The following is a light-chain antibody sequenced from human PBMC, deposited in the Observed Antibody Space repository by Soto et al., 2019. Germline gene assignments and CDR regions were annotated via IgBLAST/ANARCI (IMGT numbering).Light chain of an antibody. J-gene: IGLJ1*01. Sequence: QSALTQPPSASGSPGQSVTISCTGTNSDVGGYNYVSWYQQHPGKAPKLMIYEVSKRPSGVPDRFSGSKSGNTASLTVSGLQAEDEADYYCSSYAGSNNYVLGTGTKLTVL. V-gene: IGLV2-8*01. CDR2: EVS. CDR1: NSDVGGYNY. CDR3: SSYAGSNNYV.